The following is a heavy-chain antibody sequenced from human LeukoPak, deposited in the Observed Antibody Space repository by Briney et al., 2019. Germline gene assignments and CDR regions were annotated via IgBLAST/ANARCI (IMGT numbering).Heavy chain of an antibody. CDR3: ARDADYYYDSSGYYPFDY. V-gene: IGHV4-34*01. CDR1: GGSFSGYY. Sequence: SETLSLTCAVYGGSFSGYYWSWIRQPPGKGLEWIGEINHSGSTNYNPSLKSRVTISVDTSKNQFSLQLNSVTPEDTAVYYCARDADYYYDSSGYYPFDYWGQGTLVTVSS. J-gene: IGHJ4*02. D-gene: IGHD3-22*01. CDR2: INHSGST.